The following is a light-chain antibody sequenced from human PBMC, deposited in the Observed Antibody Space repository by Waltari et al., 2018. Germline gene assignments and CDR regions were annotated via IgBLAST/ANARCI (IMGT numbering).Light chain of an antibody. Sequence: EIVLTQSPGTLYLSPGDSATLPCRRSQTIAYTTLAWYQKRPGQGPRLLIYGASNRPTGVPSRFSGSGSGQDFTLAISRLEPDDFAVYYCQHYGTSSWTFGQGTKVEVK. CDR3: QHYGTSSWT. CDR2: GAS. CDR1: QTIAYTT. J-gene: IGKJ1*01. V-gene: IGKV3-20*01.